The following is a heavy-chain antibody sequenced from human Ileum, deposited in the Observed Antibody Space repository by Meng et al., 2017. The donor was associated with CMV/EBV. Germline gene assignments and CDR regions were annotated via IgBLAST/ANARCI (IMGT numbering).Heavy chain of an antibody. J-gene: IGHJ4*02. CDR1: GFSFSAYS. CDR3: ARLAYYTNTTLYYFDC. CDR2: ICPTSTYI. D-gene: IGHD2-8*01. V-gene: IGHV3-21*01. Sequence: GESLKISCAASGFSFSAYSINWVRQAPGKGLEWVSSICPTSTYIYYADSVKGRFTISRDNAKRSLFLQMNSLRAEDTAVYYCARLAYYTNTTLYYFDCWGQGTLVTVSS.